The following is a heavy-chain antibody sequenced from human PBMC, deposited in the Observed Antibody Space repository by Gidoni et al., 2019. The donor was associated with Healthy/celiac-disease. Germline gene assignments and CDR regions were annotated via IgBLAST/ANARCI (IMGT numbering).Heavy chain of an antibody. CDR2: IYYSGST. Sequence: QLQLQESGPGLVKPSETLSLTCTVSGGSIRSSSYYWGWIRQPPGKGLEWMGSIYYSGSTYYNPSLKSRVTISVDTSKNQFSLKLSSVTAADTAVYYCARLALERRSAFDYWGQGTLVTVSS. D-gene: IGHD1-1*01. V-gene: IGHV4-39*01. J-gene: IGHJ4*02. CDR1: GGSIRSSSYY. CDR3: ARLALERRSAFDY.